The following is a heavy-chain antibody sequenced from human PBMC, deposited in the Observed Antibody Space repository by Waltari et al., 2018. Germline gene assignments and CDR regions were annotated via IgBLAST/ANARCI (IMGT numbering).Heavy chain of an antibody. CDR1: GFSSDW. Sequence: EVQLVESGGGWFEPGGSLGLSCEASGFSSDWMDWVRQAPGKGLQWVANINEDGGEKYYLGSVKGRFTISRDNAKKLVYLEMNSLRAEDTAIYYCSKRLEIWGRGTMVAVSS. V-gene: IGHV3-7*01. J-gene: IGHJ3*02. CDR2: INEDGGEK. CDR3: SKRLEI.